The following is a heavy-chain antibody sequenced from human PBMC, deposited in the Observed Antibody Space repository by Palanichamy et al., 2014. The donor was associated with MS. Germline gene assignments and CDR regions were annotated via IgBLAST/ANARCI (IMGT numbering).Heavy chain of an antibody. V-gene: IGHV1-69-2*01. CDR1: GYTFTDYN. J-gene: IGHJ4*02. CDR3: AVDGRYYFDF. CDR2: VDPEDGET. Sequence: EVQLVQSGAEAKKPGATVRISCKVSGYTFTDYNIHWIQQAPGKGLDWMGLVDPEDGETIYAEKFQGRVTISADSSTDTVNMDLTSLRSEDTAVYYCAVDGRYYFDFWGQGTLVTVSS.